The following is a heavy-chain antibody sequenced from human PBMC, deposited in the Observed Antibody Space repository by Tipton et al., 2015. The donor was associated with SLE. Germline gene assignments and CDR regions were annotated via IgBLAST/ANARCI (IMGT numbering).Heavy chain of an antibody. D-gene: IGHD2-8*01. V-gene: IGHV1-46*01. CDR3: ARGINGNHRWLVP. CDR1: GYTFANYY. Sequence: QSGAEVKKPGASVKVSCKASGYTFANYYIHWVRQAPGQGLEWMGLINPGGGSTTYAQKFQGRVTMTRDTSTSAVYVELSSLSPEDMAVYYCARGINGNHRWLVPWGQGTLVIVSS. CDR2: INPGGGST. J-gene: IGHJ5*02.